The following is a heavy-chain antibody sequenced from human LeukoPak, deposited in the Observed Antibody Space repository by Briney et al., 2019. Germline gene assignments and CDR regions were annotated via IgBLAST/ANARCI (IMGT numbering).Heavy chain of an antibody. V-gene: IGHV1-46*01. CDR2: INPSGGST. D-gene: IGHD1/OR15-1a*01. Sequence: ASVKVSFTSSGYTFTSYYMHWVRQAPGQGLEWMGIINPSGGSTSYAQKFQGRVTMTRDTSTSTVYMELSSLRSEDTAVYYCAREDGTNAFDIWGQGTMVTVSS. J-gene: IGHJ3*02. CDR3: AREDGTNAFDI. CDR1: GYTFTSYY.